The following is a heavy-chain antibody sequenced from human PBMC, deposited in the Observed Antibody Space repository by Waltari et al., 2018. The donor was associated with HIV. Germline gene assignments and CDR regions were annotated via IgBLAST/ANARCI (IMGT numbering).Heavy chain of an antibody. J-gene: IGHJ4*02. V-gene: IGHV3-74*01. CDR1: TFNVSDYW. D-gene: IGHD3-3*01. Sequence: EVELVDSGGVLVQLGGYLRLSGLPSTFNVSDYWIYWVRQLPGKGLVWVSRVNGDASSTDYADSVRGRFTISRDNAKNTVYLQMNSLRAEDTALYYCTRAVFWSGFFRDYFFDYWGQGTPVTVSS. CDR2: VNGDASST. CDR3: TRAVFWSGFFRDYFFDY.